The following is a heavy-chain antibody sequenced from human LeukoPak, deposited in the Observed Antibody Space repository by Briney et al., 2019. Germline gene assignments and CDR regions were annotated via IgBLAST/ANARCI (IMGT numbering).Heavy chain of an antibody. J-gene: IGHJ4*02. CDR2: IYPGDSDT. CDR3: ARFGYYDYVWGRTNYFDY. V-gene: IGHV5-51*01. D-gene: IGHD3-16*01. Sequence: GESLKISCKGPGYSFTSYWIGWVRQMPGKGLEWMGIIYPGDSDTRYSPSFQGQVTISADKSISTAYLQWSSLKASDTAMYYCARFGYYDYVWGRTNYFDYWGQGTLVTVSS. CDR1: GYSFTSYW.